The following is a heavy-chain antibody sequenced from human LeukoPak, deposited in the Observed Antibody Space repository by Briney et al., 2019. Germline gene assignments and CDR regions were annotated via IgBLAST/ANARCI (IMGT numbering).Heavy chain of an antibody. CDR1: GFTFSSYS. Sequence: GGSLRLSCAASGFTFSSYSMNWVRQAPGKGLEWVAVIWYDGNNKYYADSVKCRFTISRDNSKNTLYLQMNSLRAEDTAVYYCARDSSSGTEYFQHWGQGTLLTVSS. CDR3: ARDSSSGTEYFQH. J-gene: IGHJ1*01. CDR2: IWYDGNNK. V-gene: IGHV3-33*08. D-gene: IGHD6-25*01.